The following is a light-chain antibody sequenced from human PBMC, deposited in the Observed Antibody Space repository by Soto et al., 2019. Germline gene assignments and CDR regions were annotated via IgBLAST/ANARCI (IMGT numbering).Light chain of an antibody. CDR3: CSYVGNYTF. CDR2: DVS. V-gene: IGLV2-11*01. Sequence: QSVLTQPRSVSGSPGQSVTISCTGTSSNFVGDKYVAWYQHHPGKAPRLMIYDVSKRPSGVPDRFSGSKSGNTASLTISGLQAEDEADYYCCSYVGNYTFFGTGTKVTVL. CDR1: SSNFVGDKY. J-gene: IGLJ1*01.